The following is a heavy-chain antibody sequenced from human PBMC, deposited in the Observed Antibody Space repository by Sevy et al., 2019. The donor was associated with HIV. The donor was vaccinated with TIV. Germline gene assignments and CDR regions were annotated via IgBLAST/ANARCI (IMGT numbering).Heavy chain of an antibody. CDR3: ARPQYGGSHLLFDY. J-gene: IGHJ4*02. CDR1: GDSISNGDYY. Sequence: SETLSLTCTVSGDSISNGDYYWGRIRPPPGKGPEWIGSIYYSGSTYYNPSLMSRVTISVDTSRNQFSLKLSSVTAADTAVYYCARPQYGGSHLLFDYWGQGTLVTVSS. CDR2: IYYSGST. V-gene: IGHV4-39*01. D-gene: IGHD5-12*01.